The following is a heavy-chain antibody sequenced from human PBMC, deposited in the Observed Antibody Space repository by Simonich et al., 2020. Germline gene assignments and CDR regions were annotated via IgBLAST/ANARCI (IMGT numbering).Heavy chain of an antibody. CDR1: GGSFSGYY. J-gene: IGHJ1*01. D-gene: IGHD6-13*01. Sequence: QVQLQQWGAGLLKPSETLSPTCAVYGGSFSGYYWSWIRQPPGQGLEWIGEINHSGSTNYNPSLKRRVTISVDTSKNQFSLKLSSVTAADTAVYYCARGLRVAAAGTAFQHWGQGTLVTVSS. CDR3: ARGLRVAAAGTAFQH. CDR2: INHSGST. V-gene: IGHV4-34*01.